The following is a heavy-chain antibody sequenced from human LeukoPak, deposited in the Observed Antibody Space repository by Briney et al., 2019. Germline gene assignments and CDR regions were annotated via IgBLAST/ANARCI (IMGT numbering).Heavy chain of an antibody. CDR3: ARDNSYGDYDYFDY. CDR1: GFTFSSYS. D-gene: IGHD4-17*01. J-gene: IGHJ4*02. Sequence: GGSLRLSCAASGFTFSSYSMNWGRQAPGKGLEWVSSISSSSSYIYYADSVKGRFTISRDNAKNSLYLQMNSLRAEDTAVYYCARDNSYGDYDYFDYWGQGTLVTVSS. V-gene: IGHV3-21*01. CDR2: ISSSSSYI.